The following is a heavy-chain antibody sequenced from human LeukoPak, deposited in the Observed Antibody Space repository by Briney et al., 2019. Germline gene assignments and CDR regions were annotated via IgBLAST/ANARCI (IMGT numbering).Heavy chain of an antibody. V-gene: IGHV4-4*07. CDR3: ARLIAEVGGGTNYFDT. CDR2: VYTSGDT. Sequence: PSETLSLTCTVSGGSVTTAHWYWSWIRQPAGKGLEWIGRVYTSGDTKYNPSLKSRVIMSLDASKNQFSLRLTSVTAADTAVYYCARLIAEVGGGTNYFDTWGQGTLVTVSS. CDR1: GGSVTTAHWY. D-gene: IGHD2-21*01. J-gene: IGHJ4*02.